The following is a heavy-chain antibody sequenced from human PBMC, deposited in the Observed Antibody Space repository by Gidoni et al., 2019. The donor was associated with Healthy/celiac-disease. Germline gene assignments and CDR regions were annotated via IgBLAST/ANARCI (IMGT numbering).Heavy chain of an antibody. CDR3: ARDYGGNSGAFDI. CDR1: GFTFSSYG. Sequence: QVQLVESGGGVVQPGRSLRLSCAASGFTFSSYGMHWVRQAPGKGLEWVAVIWYDGSNKYYADSVKGRVTISRDNSKNTLYLQMNSLRAEDTAVYYCARDYGGNSGAFDIWGQGTMVTVSS. CDR2: IWYDGSNK. J-gene: IGHJ3*02. V-gene: IGHV3-33*01. D-gene: IGHD4-17*01.